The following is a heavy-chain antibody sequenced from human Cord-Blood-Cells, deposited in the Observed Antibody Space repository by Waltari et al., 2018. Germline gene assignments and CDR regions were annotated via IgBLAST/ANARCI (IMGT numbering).Heavy chain of an antibody. D-gene: IGHD1-20*01. V-gene: IGHV4-61*09. CDR1: GGSISSGTHY. CDR2: IYTSGST. Sequence: QVQLQESGPGLVKPSQTLSLTCTVSGGSISSGTHYWSWIRQPAGKGLEWIGYIYTSGSTNYNPSLKSRVTISVDTSKNQFSLKLSSVTAADTAVYYCARDITGAYWYFDPWGRGTLVTVSS. CDR3: ARDITGAYWYFDP. J-gene: IGHJ2*01.